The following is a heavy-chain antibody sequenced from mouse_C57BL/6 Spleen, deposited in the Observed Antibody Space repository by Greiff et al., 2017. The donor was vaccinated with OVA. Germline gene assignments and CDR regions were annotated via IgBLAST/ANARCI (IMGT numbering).Heavy chain of an antibody. CDR2: IDPSDSYT. CDR1: GYTFTSYW. Sequence: QVQLQQPGAELVKPGASVKLSCKASGYTFTSYWMQWVKQRPGQGLEWIGEIDPSDSYTNYNQKFKGKATLTVDTSSSTAYMQLSSLTSEDSAVYYCARKSNYSSYWYFDVWGTGTTVTVSS. J-gene: IGHJ1*03. D-gene: IGHD2-5*01. CDR3: ARKSNYSSYWYFDV. V-gene: IGHV1-50*01.